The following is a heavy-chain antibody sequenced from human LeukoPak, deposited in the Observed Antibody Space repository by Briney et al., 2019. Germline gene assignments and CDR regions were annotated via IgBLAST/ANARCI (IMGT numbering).Heavy chain of an antibody. CDR3: AKDMTSNYFYYYGMDV. D-gene: IGHD4-11*01. Sequence: PGRSLRLSCAASGFIFDDYAMHWVRQAPGKGLEWVSTISWNSGSIGYVDSVKGRFTISRDNAKNSLYLQMNSLRAEDTALYYCAKDMTSNYFYYYGMDVWGQGTTVTVSS. V-gene: IGHV3-9*01. J-gene: IGHJ6*02. CDR1: GFIFDDYA. CDR2: ISWNSGSI.